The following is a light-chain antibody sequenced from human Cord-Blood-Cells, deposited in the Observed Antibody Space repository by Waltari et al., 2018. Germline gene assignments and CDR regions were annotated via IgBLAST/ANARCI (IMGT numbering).Light chain of an antibody. J-gene: IGKJ1*01. Sequence: DIQMTQSPSTLSAYVGDRVTTTCRASQSISSWLAWYQQKPGKAPKLLIYDASSLESGVPSRFSGSGSGTEFTRTISSLQPDDFATYYCQQYNSYSWTFGQGTKVEIK. V-gene: IGKV1-5*01. CDR1: QSISSW. CDR2: DAS. CDR3: QQYNSYSWT.